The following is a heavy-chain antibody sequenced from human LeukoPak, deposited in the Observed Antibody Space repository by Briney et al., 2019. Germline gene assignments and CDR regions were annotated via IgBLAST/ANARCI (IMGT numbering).Heavy chain of an antibody. J-gene: IGHJ4*02. CDR3: ARDHIAAADDY. V-gene: IGHV3-21*01. CDR1: GFTFSTYA. Sequence: PGGSLRLSCAASGFTFSTYAMSWVRQAPGKGLEWVSSISSSSSYIYYADSVKGRFTISRDNAKNSLYLQMNSLRAEDTAVYYCARDHIAAADDYWGQGTLVTVSS. CDR2: ISSSSSYI. D-gene: IGHD6-13*01.